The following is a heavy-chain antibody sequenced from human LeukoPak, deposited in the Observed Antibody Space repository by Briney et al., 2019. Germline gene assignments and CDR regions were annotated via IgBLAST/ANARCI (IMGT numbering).Heavy chain of an antibody. J-gene: IGHJ5*02. CDR3: AAHFS. V-gene: IGHV3-30*14. D-gene: IGHD3-3*02. CDR2: ISYDGSNK. Sequence: GGSLRLSCAASGFTFSSYAMHWVRQAPGKGLEWVAVISYDGSNKYYADSVKGRFTISRDNSKNTVYLQMNSLRAEDTAVYYCAAHFSWGQGTLVTVSS. CDR1: GFTFSSYA.